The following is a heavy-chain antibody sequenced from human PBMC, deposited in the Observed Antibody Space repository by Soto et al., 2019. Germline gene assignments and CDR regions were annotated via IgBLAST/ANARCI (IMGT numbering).Heavy chain of an antibody. CDR2: IYPGDSDT. V-gene: IGHV5-51*01. Sequence: GESLKISCKGSGYSFTSYWIGWVRQMPGKGLEWVGIIYPGDSDTRYSPSFQGQVTISADKSISTAYLQWSSLKASDTAMYYCARLKVSHDGSGYLDYWGQGTLVTVSS. D-gene: IGHD3-22*01. CDR3: ARLKVSHDGSGYLDY. J-gene: IGHJ4*02. CDR1: GYSFTSYW.